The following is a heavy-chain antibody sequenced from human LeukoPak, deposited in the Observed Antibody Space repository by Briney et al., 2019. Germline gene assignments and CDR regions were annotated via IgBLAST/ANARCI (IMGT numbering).Heavy chain of an antibody. V-gene: IGHV1-2*02. CDR1: GYTFTGYY. CDR3: ARAPLLSVAVAAPYFDY. Sequence: ASVTVSCKASGYTFTGYYMHWVRQAPGQGLEWMGWINPNSGGTNYAQKFQGRVTMTRDTSISTAYMELSRLRSDDTAVYYCARAPLLSVAVAAPYFDYWGQGTLVTVSS. CDR2: INPNSGGT. D-gene: IGHD6-13*01. J-gene: IGHJ4*02.